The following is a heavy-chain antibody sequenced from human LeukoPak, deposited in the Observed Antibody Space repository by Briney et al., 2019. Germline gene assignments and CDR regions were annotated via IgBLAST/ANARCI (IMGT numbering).Heavy chain of an antibody. D-gene: IGHD6-19*01. V-gene: IGHV3-23*01. CDR2: ISGSGGST. CDR1: GFTFSSYA. J-gene: IGHJ3*02. CDR3: AKDRGYSSGWYSRDAFDI. Sequence: GGSLRLSCAASGFTFSSYAMSRVRQAPGKGLEWVSAISGSGGSTYYADSVKGRFTISRDNSKNTLYLQMNSLRAEDTAVYYCAKDRGYSSGWYSRDAFDIWGQGTMVTVSS.